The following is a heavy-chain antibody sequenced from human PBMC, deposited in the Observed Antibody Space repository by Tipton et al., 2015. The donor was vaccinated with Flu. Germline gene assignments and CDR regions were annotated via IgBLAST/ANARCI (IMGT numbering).Heavy chain of an antibody. J-gene: IGHJ4*02. CDR1: GYTFTSHY. D-gene: IGHD2-15*01. CDR3: ARPYCSGGTCYSDPLDY. Sequence: QLVQSGPEVKKPGASVKVSCKASGYTFTSHYMNWVRQAPGQGLEWMGIINPSGDTTSYAQKFQGRVTMTSDTSTSTVYMELSSLRSEDTAVYYCARPYCSGGTCYSDPLDYWGQGTLVTVSS. V-gene: IGHV1-46*01. CDR2: INPSGDTT.